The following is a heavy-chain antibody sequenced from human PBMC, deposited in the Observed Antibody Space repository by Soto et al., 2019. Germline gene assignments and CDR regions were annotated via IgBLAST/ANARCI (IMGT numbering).Heavy chain of an antibody. CDR2: ISSSSSTI. J-gene: IGHJ4*02. CDR3: ARDPRGYCSGGSCYYFDY. Sequence: EVQLVESGGGLVQPGGSLRLSCAASGFTFSSYSMNWVRQAPGKGLEWVSYISSSSSTIYYADSVKGRFTISRDNAKNSLYLQMNSLRAEDTAVYYCARDPRGYCSGGSCYYFDYWGQGTLVTVSS. D-gene: IGHD2-15*01. V-gene: IGHV3-48*01. CDR1: GFTFSSYS.